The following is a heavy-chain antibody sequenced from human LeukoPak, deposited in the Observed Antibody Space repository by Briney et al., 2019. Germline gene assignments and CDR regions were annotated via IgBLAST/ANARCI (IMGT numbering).Heavy chain of an antibody. Sequence: SETLSLTCTVSGGSISNKYWSWIRQPPGKGLEWIGYIYYSGNTNYNPFLKSRVTISVDTSKNQFSLKLSSVTAADTAVYYCARAFYPGYYSYMAVWGKGTTVTVSS. J-gene: IGHJ6*03. CDR2: IYYSGNT. CDR1: GGSISNKY. CDR3: ARAFYPGYYSYMAV. V-gene: IGHV4-59*01. D-gene: IGHD3-16*02.